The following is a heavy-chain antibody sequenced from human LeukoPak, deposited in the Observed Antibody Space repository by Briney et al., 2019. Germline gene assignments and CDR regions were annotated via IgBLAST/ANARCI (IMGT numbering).Heavy chain of an antibody. CDR1: GGSISSSNW. V-gene: IGHV4-4*02. CDR3: ARGPYYYDSSGYYYGWFDP. J-gene: IGHJ5*02. CDR2: IYHNGST. D-gene: IGHD3-22*01. Sequence: SGTLSLTCAVSGGSISSSNWWTWVRQPPGKGLEWIGEIYHNGSTNYSPSLKSRVTISVDTSKNQFSLKLSSVTAADTAVYYCARGPYYYDSSGYYYGWFDPWGQGTLVTVSS.